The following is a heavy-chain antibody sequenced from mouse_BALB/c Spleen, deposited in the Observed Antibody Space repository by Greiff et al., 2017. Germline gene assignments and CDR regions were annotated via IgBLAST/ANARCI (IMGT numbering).Heavy chain of an antibody. V-gene: IGHV5-4*02. D-gene: IGHD1-1*01. CDR1: GFTFSDYY. Sequence: DVKLVESGGGLVKPGGSLKLSCAASGFTFSDYYMYWVRQTPEKRLEWVATISDGGSYTYYPDSVKGRFTISRDNAKNNLYLQMSSLKSEDTAMYYCARDPLGSRYFDVWGAGTTVTVSS. J-gene: IGHJ1*01. CDR3: ARDPLGSRYFDV. CDR2: ISDGGSYT.